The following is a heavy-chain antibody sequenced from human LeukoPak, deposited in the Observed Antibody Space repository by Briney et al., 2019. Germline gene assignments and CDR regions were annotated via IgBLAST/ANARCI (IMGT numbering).Heavy chain of an antibody. V-gene: IGHV4-39*01. CDR2: IYYSGST. Sequence: SETLSLTCTVSAGFVSNSNYYWGWIRQPPGKGLEWIGSIYYSGSTYYNPSLESRVTISVDTSKNQFSLKLSSVTAADTAVYYCARHKDYYYSYMDVWGKGTTVTISS. CDR1: AGFVSNSNYY. J-gene: IGHJ6*03. CDR3: ARHKDYYYSYMDV.